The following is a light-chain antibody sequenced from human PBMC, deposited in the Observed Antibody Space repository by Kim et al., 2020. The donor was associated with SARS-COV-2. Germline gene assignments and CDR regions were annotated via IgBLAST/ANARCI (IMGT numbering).Light chain of an antibody. Sequence: PGERATVSCRARQSVSSSYLAWYQQKPGQAPRLLIYGASSRANGIPDRFSGSGSGTDFTLTISRLEPEDFAVYYCQQYGSSPPLTFGGGTKVDIK. CDR3: QQYGSSPPLT. J-gene: IGKJ4*01. CDR2: GAS. CDR1: QSVSSSY. V-gene: IGKV3-20*01.